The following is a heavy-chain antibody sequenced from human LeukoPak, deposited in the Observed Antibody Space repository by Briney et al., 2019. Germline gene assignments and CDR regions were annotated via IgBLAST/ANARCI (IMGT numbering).Heavy chain of an antibody. CDR3: ARVGTAMVTPFDY. CDR1: GFTFSSYA. V-gene: IGHV3-23*01. D-gene: IGHD5-18*01. J-gene: IGHJ4*02. Sequence: GGSLRLSCAASGFTFSSYAMSWVRQAPGKGLEWVSAISGSGGSTYYADSVKGRFTISRDNSKNTLYLQMNSLRAEDTAVYYCARVGTAMVTPFDYWGQGTLVTVSS. CDR2: ISGSGGST.